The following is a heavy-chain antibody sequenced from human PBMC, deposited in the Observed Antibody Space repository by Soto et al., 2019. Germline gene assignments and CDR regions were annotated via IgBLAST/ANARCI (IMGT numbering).Heavy chain of an antibody. J-gene: IGHJ4*02. CDR1: GDSISTDY. CDR2: IYYGGST. V-gene: IGHV4-59*08. Sequence: TETLSLTCTVSGDSISTDYWSWIRQSPGKGLEWIGLIYYGGSTNYNPSLKSRVTISVDTPKNQFSLKLSSVTAADTAVYHCAKNWNWGSLVHWGQGTLVTVSS. D-gene: IGHD7-27*01. CDR3: AKNWNWGSLVH.